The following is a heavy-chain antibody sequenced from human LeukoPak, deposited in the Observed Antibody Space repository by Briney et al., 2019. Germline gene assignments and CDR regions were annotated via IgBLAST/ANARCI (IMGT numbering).Heavy chain of an antibody. Sequence: ASVKVSCKASGYPFTGYYKHWVRQAPGQGLEWMGWINPNSGGTNYAQKFQGRVTMTRDTSISTAYMELSRLRSDDTAVYYCARTPWGGSGSYYLSNPYYFDYWGQGTLVTVSS. J-gene: IGHJ4*02. CDR1: GYPFTGYY. D-gene: IGHD3-10*01. CDR2: INPNSGGT. V-gene: IGHV1-2*02. CDR3: ARTPWGGSGSYYLSNPYYFDY.